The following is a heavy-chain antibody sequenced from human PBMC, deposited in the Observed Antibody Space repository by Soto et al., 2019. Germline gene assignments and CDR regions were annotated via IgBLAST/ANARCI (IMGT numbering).Heavy chain of an antibody. CDR3: ARNYDSSGYFPHAAFDI. J-gene: IGHJ3*02. D-gene: IGHD3-22*01. CDR1: GGTFSSYA. V-gene: IGHV1-69*01. Sequence: QVQLVQSGAEVKKPGSSVKVSCKASGGTFSSYAISWVRQAPGQGLEWMGGIIPIFGTANYAQKFQGRVTITADESTSTAYMELSSLRSEDTAVYYCARNYDSSGYFPHAAFDIWGQGTIVTVSS. CDR2: IIPIFGTA.